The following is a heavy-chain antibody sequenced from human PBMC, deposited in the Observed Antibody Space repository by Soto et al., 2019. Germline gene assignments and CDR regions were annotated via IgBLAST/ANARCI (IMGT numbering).Heavy chain of an antibody. Sequence: QVQLVQSGAEVKKPGSSVKVSCKASGGTFSSYAISWVRQAPGHGIEWMGGIIPIFGTANYAQKFQGRVTISADESTSTAYMEPSSVRSEDTAVYYCERDGEIAAQNWFDPWGQGTLVNVSS. J-gene: IGHJ5*02. CDR2: IIPIFGTA. D-gene: IGHD6-6*01. V-gene: IGHV1-69*01. CDR1: GGTFSSYA. CDR3: ERDGEIAAQNWFDP.